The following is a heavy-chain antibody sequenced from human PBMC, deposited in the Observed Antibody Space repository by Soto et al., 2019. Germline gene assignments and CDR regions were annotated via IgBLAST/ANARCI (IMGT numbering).Heavy chain of an antibody. CDR2: IIPIFGTA. D-gene: IGHD3-22*01. V-gene: IGHV1-69*06. Sequence: SVKVSCKASGGTFSSYAISWVRQAPGQGLEWMGGIIPIFGTANYAQKFQGRVTITADKSTSTAYMELSSLRSEDTAVYYCARAYYYDSSGYYQAPFDIWGQGTMVTVSS. J-gene: IGHJ3*02. CDR3: ARAYYYDSSGYYQAPFDI. CDR1: GGTFSSYA.